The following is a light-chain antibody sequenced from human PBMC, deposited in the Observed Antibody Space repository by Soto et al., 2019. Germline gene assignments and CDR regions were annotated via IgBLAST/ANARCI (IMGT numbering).Light chain of an antibody. CDR3: QQRSNWIT. J-gene: IGKJ5*01. CDR2: DAS. Sequence: EIVLTQSPGTLSLSPGERATLSCRASQSVSSYLAWYQQKPGQAPRLLIYDASNGATGIPARFSGSGSGTDFTLTISSLEPEDFAVYYCQQRSNWITFGQGTRLE. V-gene: IGKV3-11*01. CDR1: QSVSSY.